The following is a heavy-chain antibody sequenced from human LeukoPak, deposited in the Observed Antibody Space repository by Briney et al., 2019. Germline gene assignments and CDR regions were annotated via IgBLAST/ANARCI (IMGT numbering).Heavy chain of an antibody. CDR2: ISGSGGST. D-gene: IGHD5-18*01. CDR3: AKDLLGNTAIDY. CDR1: GFTFSSYA. J-gene: IGHJ4*02. Sequence: GGSLRLSCAASGFTFSSYAMSWVRQAPGKGLEWVSAISGSGGSTYYADSVKGRFTISRDNSKNTLYLQMNSLRAEDMAVYYCAKDLLGNTAIDYWGQGTLVTVSS. V-gene: IGHV3-23*01.